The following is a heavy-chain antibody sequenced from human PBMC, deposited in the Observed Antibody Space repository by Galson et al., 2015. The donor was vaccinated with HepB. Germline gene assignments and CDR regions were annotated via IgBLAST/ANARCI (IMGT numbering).Heavy chain of an antibody. CDR2: MSYDGTNK. Sequence: SLRLSCAASGFTLSTYSMYWVRQAPGKGLEWVSVMSYDGTNKYYGGSVKGRFTVSRDTSKNTMFLQMNSLTIDDTAMYYCARGGLRAVAGTKGDYWGQGTPVTVSS. D-gene: IGHD6-19*01. V-gene: IGHV3-30*03. CDR1: GFTLSTYS. J-gene: IGHJ4*02. CDR3: ARGGLRAVAGTKGDY.